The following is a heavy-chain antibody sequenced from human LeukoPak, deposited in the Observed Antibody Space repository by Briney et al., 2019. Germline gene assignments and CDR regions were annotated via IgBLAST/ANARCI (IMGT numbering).Heavy chain of an antibody. V-gene: IGHV1-69*01. CDR3: ARSSDELDRLYYYGMDV. J-gene: IGHJ6*04. Sequence: AAVKVSCTATGGTFSSYAMSGVRQAPGQGGDWMGGIIPIFGTANYAQKFQGIVTITADESTSTAYMELSSLRSENTAVYYCARSSDELDRLYYYGMDVWGKGTTVTVSS. CDR1: GGTFSSYA. CDR2: IIPIFGTA. D-gene: IGHD1-1*01.